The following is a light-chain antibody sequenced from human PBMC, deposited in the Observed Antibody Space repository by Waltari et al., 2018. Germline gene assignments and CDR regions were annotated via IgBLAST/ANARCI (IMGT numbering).Light chain of an antibody. J-gene: IGKJ2*01. CDR1: QSVSTY. CDR3: QQHYSAPNT. Sequence: EIVLTQSPATLSLSPGETATLPCSASQSVSTYLTWYQQKPGQAPRLLIYDASRRATGIPARFSGSGSGTDFTLTISSLEPEDFAVYYCQQHYSAPNTFGQGTKLEIK. CDR2: DAS. V-gene: IGKV3-11*01.